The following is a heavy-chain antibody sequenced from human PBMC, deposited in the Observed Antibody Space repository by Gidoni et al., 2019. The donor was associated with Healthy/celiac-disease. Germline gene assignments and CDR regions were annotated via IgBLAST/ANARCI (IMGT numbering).Heavy chain of an antibody. CDR3: KGEYSSSWPVGYFDY. V-gene: IGHV4-39*01. J-gene: IGHJ4*02. D-gene: IGHD6-13*01. Sequence: QLQLQESGPGLVKPSETLSLTCTVSGGSISSSSYYWGWIRQPPGKGLEWIGSIYYSGSTYYNPSLKSRVTISVDTSKNQFSLKLSSVTAADTAVYYCKGEYSSSWPVGYFDYWGQGTLVTVSS. CDR1: GGSISSSSYY. CDR2: IYYSGST.